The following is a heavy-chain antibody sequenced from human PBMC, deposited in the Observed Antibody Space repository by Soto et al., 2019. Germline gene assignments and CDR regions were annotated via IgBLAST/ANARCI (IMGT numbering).Heavy chain of an antibody. CDR3: ATFFPRDCYDYIWGSDNYYFDY. V-gene: IGHV4-34*01. D-gene: IGHD3-16*01. CDR2: INHSGST. J-gene: IGHJ4*02. Sequence: SETLSLTCAVYGGSFSGYYWSWIRQPPGKGLEWIGEINHSGSTNYNPSLKSRVTISVDTSKNQFSLKLSSVTAADTAVYYCATFFPRDCYDYIWGSDNYYFDYWGQGTPVTVSS. CDR1: GGSFSGYY.